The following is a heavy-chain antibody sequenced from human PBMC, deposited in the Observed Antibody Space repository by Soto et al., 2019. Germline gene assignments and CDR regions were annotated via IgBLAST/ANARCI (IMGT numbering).Heavy chain of an antibody. CDR1: GFTFSSYG. D-gene: IGHD6-19*01. CDR3: AREVSVAGGHFDY. V-gene: IGHV3-48*02. J-gene: IGHJ4*02. CDR2: ISSSSSTI. Sequence: EVQLVESGGGLVQPGGSLRLSCTASGFTFSSYGRNWARQAPGKGLEWVSSISSSSSTIYYADSVRGRFTISRDNAKNSMYLQMNSLRHEDTAVYYCAREVSVAGGHFDYWGQGTLVTVSS.